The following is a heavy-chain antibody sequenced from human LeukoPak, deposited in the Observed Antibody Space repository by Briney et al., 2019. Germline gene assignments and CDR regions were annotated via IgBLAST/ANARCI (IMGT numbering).Heavy chain of an antibody. CDR2: IYYSGST. D-gene: IGHD3-3*01. V-gene: IGHV4-61*01. CDR1: GYSISSSYY. Sequence: SETLSLTCTVSGYSISSSYYWSWVRQPPGKGLEWIGYIYYSGSTNYNPSLKSRVTISVDTSKNQFSLKLSSVTAADTAVYYCARLEWLWSWFDPWGQGTLVTVSS. CDR3: ARLEWLWSWFDP. J-gene: IGHJ5*02.